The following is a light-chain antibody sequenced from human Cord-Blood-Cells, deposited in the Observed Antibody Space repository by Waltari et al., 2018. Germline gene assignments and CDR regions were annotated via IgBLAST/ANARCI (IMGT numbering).Light chain of an antibody. CDR3: QQSYSTLPIT. J-gene: IGKJ3*01. CDR1: QSISSY. Sequence: DIQMNQSPSSLSASVGDRVTITFRASQSISSYLNWYQQKPGKAPKLLIYAAASLQSGAPSRFSGSGSGTDFTLTISSLQPEDFTTYYCQQSYSTLPITFGPGTKVDIK. V-gene: IGKV1-39*01. CDR2: AAA.